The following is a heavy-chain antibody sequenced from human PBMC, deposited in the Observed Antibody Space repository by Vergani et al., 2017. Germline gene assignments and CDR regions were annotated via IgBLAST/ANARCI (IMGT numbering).Heavy chain of an antibody. CDR2: VDPEDGET. J-gene: IGHJ6*02. D-gene: IGHD4-17*01. V-gene: IGHV1-69-2*01. CDR1: GYTFSNYY. Sequence: VQVVQSGAEVKKSGASVKVSCKTSGYTFSNYYMHWVKQAPGKGLEWMGLVDPEDGETIYAEKFKGRVTIAADTSTDTAHLELSSLRSEDTAVYYCATPQTVTTGGMEVWGQRTTVIVSS. CDR3: ATPQTVTTGGMEV.